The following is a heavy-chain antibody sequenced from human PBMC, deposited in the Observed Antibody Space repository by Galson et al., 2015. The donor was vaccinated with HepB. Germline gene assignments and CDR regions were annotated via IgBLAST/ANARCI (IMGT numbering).Heavy chain of an antibody. J-gene: IGHJ4*02. Sequence: SMRLSCAASGFTFSGSAIHWVRQASGKGPEWVGRIRSNTTNYAKSYVPSLKGRFTIPRDDSKNMAYLHIKSLKTEDTAVYYCTRLGDFSGYSSRWGQGTLVTVSA. CDR3: TRLGDFSGYSSR. D-gene: IGHD6-19*01. CDR1: GFTFSGSA. V-gene: IGHV3-73*01. CDR2: IRSNTTNYAK.